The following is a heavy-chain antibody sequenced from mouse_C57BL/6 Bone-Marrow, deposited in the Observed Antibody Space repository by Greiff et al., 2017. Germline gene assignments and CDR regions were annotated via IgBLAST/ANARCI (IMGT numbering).Heavy chain of an antibody. D-gene: IGHD2-5*01. Sequence: EVQRVESGGGLVKPGGSLKLSCAASGFTFSSYAMSWVRQTPEKRLEWVATISDGGSYTYYPDNVKGRFTISRDNAKNNLYLQMSHLKSEDTAMYYCARPYYSNYAWFAYWGKGTLVTVSA. CDR1: GFTFSSYA. J-gene: IGHJ3*01. CDR3: ARPYYSNYAWFAY. CDR2: ISDGGSYT. V-gene: IGHV5-4*01.